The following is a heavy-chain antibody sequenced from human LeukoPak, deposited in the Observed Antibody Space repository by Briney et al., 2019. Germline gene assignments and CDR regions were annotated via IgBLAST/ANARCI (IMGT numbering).Heavy chain of an antibody. CDR2: ISYDGSNK. J-gene: IGHJ4*02. CDR1: GFTFSSYA. V-gene: IGHV3-30-3*01. D-gene: IGHD2-2*01. CDR3: ATVPATAFDY. Sequence: PGGSLRLSCAASGFTFSSYAMHWVRQAPGKGLEWVAVISYDGSNKYYADSVKGRFTISRDNSKNTLHLQMNSLRAEDTAVYYCATVPATAFDYWGQGTLVTVSS.